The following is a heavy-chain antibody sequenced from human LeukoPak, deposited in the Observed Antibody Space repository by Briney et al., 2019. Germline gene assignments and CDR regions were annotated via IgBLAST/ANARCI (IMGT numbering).Heavy chain of an antibody. V-gene: IGHV4-59*07. CDR3: ARTRPQDYGTSYMDV. J-gene: IGHJ6*03. Sequence: PSDSLSLTCNLSGDSISSDYWSWIRQTPGKGLEWLGFIFHSGTTDYNPSLQSRATISIDTSRKSFSLKLLSVTAADTAVYYCARTRPQDYGTSYMDVWGTGATVTVSS. D-gene: IGHD4-17*01. CDR2: IFHSGTT. CDR1: GDSISSDY.